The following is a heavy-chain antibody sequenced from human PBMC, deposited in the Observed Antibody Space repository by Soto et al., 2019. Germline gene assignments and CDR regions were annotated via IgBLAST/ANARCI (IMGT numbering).Heavy chain of an antibody. V-gene: IGHV4-4*07. CDR1: GDSISSYY. J-gene: IGHJ4*02. CDR2: IHATENT. D-gene: IGHD6-13*01. CDR3: AGALSSAAGLYFDH. Sequence: QVQLQESGPGLVKPSETLSLTCTVSGDSISSYYWSWIRQPAGKGMEWIGRIHATENTNYNPSLKSRVTMSIETSKNQFSLKLTSLTAADTAVYYCAGALSSAAGLYFDHWGQGTLVTVSS.